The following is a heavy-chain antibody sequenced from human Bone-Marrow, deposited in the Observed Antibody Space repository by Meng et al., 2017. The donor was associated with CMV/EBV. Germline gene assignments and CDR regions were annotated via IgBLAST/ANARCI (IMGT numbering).Heavy chain of an antibody. CDR3: TTDPYALIVVVPAAMRAGYFDL. Sequence: MSWVRQAPGKGLEWVGRIKSKTDGGTTDYAAPVKGRSTISRDDSKNTLYLQMNSLKTEDTAVYYCTTDPYALIVVVPAAMRAGYFDLWGRGTLVTVSS. CDR2: IKSKTDGGTT. J-gene: IGHJ2*01. V-gene: IGHV3-15*01. D-gene: IGHD2-2*01.